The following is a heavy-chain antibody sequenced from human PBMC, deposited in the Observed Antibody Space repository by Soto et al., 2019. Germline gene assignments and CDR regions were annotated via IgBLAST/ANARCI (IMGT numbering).Heavy chain of an antibody. Sequence: GGSLRLSCAASGFTFDDYAMHWVRQVPGKGLEWVSSISWNSDSIGYANSVKGRFTISRDNAKNSLYLQMSSLKPEDTALYYCAKDKGLSLYYFDYWGQGXLVTVYS. J-gene: IGHJ4*02. CDR1: GFTFDDYA. V-gene: IGHV3-9*01. D-gene: IGHD3-16*02. CDR2: ISWNSDSI. CDR3: AKDKGLSLYYFDY.